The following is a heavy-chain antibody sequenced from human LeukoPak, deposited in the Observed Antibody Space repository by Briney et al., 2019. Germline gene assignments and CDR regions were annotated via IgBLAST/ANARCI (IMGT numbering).Heavy chain of an antibody. CDR1: GFTFSSYG. CDR2: ISYDGSNK. V-gene: IGHV3-30*18. J-gene: IGHJ4*02. Sequence: GRSLRLPCAASGFTFSSYGMHWVRQAPGKGLEWVAVISYDGSNKYYADSVKGRFTISRDNSKNTLYLQMNSLRAEDTAVYYCAKDRFALDYYDSSGYHFDYWGQGTLVTVSS. D-gene: IGHD3-22*01. CDR3: AKDRFALDYYDSSGYHFDY.